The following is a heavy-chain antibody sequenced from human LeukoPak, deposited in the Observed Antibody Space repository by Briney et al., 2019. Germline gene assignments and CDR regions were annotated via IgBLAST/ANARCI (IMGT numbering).Heavy chain of an antibody. CDR3: AKDRPIEY. CDR1: GFTFTGYG. J-gene: IGHJ4*02. Sequence: GGSLRLSCEASGFTFTGYGKHWVRQAPGKGLVWVSRINTDGSITNYADSVKGRFTVSRDNAKNTVYLQMNSLRAEDTAVYYCAKDRPIEYWGQGTLVTVSS. CDR2: INTDGSIT. V-gene: IGHV3-74*01.